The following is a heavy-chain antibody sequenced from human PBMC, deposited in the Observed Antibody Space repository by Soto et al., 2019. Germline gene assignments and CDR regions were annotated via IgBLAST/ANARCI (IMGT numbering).Heavy chain of an antibody. D-gene: IGHD2-15*01. CDR2: VSGRGGST. J-gene: IGHJ3*02. CDR3: AKGLGYCSGGSCYGNAFDI. CDR1: GFTFSNYA. Sequence: EVQLLESGGGLVPPGGSLRLSCVASGFTFSNYAMTWVRQALGLGLEWVSSVSGRGGSTYYADSLKGRFTISRDNSKNTQSLQNNSLRAEDTALYCCAKGLGYCSGGSCYGNAFDIWGQGTMVTVSS. V-gene: IGHV3-23*01.